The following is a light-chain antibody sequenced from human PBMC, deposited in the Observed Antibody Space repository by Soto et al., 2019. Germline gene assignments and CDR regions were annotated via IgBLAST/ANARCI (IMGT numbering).Light chain of an antibody. J-gene: IGKJ1*01. CDR1: QSISNR. CDR2: DAS. CDR3: RQYNSFSPWP. V-gene: IGKV1-5*01. Sequence: QVTNSAAILTASVGDRVTITCRASQSISNRLAWYQQKPGKAPKVLIYDASSLEGGVPSRFSGTGSATEFILTIISRLPYHFATYYCRQYNSFSPWPFGQGTKVAIK.